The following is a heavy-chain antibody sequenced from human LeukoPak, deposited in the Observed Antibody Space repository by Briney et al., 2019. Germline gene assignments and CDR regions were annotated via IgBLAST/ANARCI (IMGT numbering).Heavy chain of an antibody. D-gene: IGHD2-2*01. Sequence: GGSLRLSCAASGFTFSTYAMTWVRQAPGKGLEWVSLISRGGDVTYYADSVKGRFTISRDNSKNTLYLQMNSLRAEDTAVYYCARVGETYCSSTSCIYYYGMDVWGQGTTVTVSS. CDR1: GFTFSTYA. CDR2: ISRGGDVT. CDR3: ARVGETYCSSTSCIYYYGMDV. J-gene: IGHJ6*02. V-gene: IGHV3-23*01.